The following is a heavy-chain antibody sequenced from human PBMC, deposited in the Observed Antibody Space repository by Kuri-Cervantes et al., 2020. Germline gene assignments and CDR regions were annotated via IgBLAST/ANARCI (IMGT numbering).Heavy chain of an antibody. J-gene: IGHJ6*03. V-gene: IGHV4-38-2*02. Sequence: SETLSLTCVVSGYSIRTNSYWGWIRQPPGKGLEWVGSVYHGGTTYYNPSLRSRVTISLDTPENQFSLKLSSVTAADTGVYYCARDFRWYATGSSGYYYYYYMDVWGKGTTVTVSS. D-gene: IGHD3-10*01. CDR1: GYSIRTNSY. CDR2: VYHGGTT. CDR3: ARDFRWYATGSSGYYYYYYMDV.